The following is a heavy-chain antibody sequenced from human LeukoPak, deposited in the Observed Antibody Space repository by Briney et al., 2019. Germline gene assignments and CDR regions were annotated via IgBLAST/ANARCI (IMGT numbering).Heavy chain of an antibody. V-gene: IGHV4-59*12. D-gene: IGHD4-23*01. J-gene: IGHJ3*02. CDR2: IYYSGST. CDR3: ASFSSVVTGFDI. Sequence: SETLSLTCTVSGGSISSYYWSWIRQPPGKGLEWIGYIYYSGSTNYNPSLKSRVTMSVDTSKNQFSLKLSSVTAADTAVYYCASFSSVVTGFDIWGQGTMVTVSS. CDR1: GGSISSYY.